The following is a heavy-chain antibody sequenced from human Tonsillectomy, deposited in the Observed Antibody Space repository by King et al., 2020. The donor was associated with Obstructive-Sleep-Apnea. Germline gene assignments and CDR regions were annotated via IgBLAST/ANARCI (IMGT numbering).Heavy chain of an antibody. Sequence: VQLVESGGGLVKPGGSLRLSCAASGFTFSSYSMNWVRQAPGKGLEWGSSISSSSSYIYYADSVKGRFTISRDNAKNSLYLQMNSLRAEDTAVYYCARVHSSGYYPDAFDIWGQGTMVTVSS. J-gene: IGHJ3*02. V-gene: IGHV3-21*01. D-gene: IGHD3-22*01. CDR1: GFTFSSYS. CDR2: ISSSSSYI. CDR3: ARVHSSGYYPDAFDI.